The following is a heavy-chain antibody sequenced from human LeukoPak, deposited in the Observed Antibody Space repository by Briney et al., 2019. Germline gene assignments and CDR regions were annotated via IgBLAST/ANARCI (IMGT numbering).Heavy chain of an antibody. J-gene: IGHJ4*02. CDR1: GYTFTGYY. V-gene: IGHV1-2*02. D-gene: IGHD3-10*01. CDR3: ASLGDFFGSGSYAPFDY. CDR2: INPNSGGT. Sequence: ASVTVSCKASGYTFTGYYMHWARQAPGQGLEWMGWINPNSGGTKYAHKLQGRVTMTRDTSITTAYMELSRLTSDDTAVYYCASLGDFFGSGSYAPFDYWGQGSLVTVSS.